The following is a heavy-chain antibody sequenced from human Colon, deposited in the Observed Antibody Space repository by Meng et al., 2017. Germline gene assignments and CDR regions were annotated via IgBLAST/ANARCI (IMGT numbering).Heavy chain of an antibody. V-gene: IGHV3-23*01. CDR2: IKSGGDKT. CDR3: AKTGCRSSGYYCFGG. Sequence: GGSLRLSCAASGFTFSSFAMSWVRQIPGKGLEWVSSIKSGGDKTYFADSVKGRFTISRDNSNNAVYLQMKSLRGEDTVVYYCAKTGCRSSGYYCFGGWGQGTLVTVSS. CDR1: GFTFSSFA. J-gene: IGHJ4*02. D-gene: IGHD3-22*01.